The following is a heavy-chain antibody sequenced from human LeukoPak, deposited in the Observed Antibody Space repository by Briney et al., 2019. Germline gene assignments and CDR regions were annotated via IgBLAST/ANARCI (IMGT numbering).Heavy chain of an antibody. D-gene: IGHD3-10*01. J-gene: IGHJ6*03. CDR2: IYISGST. CDR1: GGSISSYY. V-gene: IGHV4-4*07. Sequence: SETLSLTCTVSGGSISSYYWSWIRQPAGKGLEWIGRIYISGSTNYNPSLKRRVTLSVDTPKNQFSLKLSSVTAADTAVYYCASLRGAGYYYMDVWGKGTTVSVSS. CDR3: ASLRGAGYYYMDV.